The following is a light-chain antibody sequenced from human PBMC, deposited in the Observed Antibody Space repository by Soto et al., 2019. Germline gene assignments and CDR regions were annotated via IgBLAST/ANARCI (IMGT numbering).Light chain of an antibody. V-gene: IGLV2-11*01. J-gene: IGLJ2*01. CDR2: EVS. CDR1: SSDVGGYNY. Sequence: QSVLTQPRSVSGSPGQSVTISCTGTSSDVGGYNYVSWYQHDPGKAPKLLTYEVSNRPSGVSDRFSGSKSDNMASLTISGLQAEDEADYYCSSYTSTNTPVVFGGGTNVTVL. CDR3: SSYTSTNTPVV.